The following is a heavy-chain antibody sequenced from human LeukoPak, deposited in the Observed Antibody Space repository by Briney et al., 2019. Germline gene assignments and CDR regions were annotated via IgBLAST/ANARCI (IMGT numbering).Heavy chain of an antibody. CDR1: GGSISSGTYY. Sequence: SETLSLTCTVSGGSISSGTYYWSWIRQPAGKGLEWIGRIYSSGSTNFTPSLKSRVTIPVDTSKNQFSLKLSSVTAADTAVYYCARDGWGSGSYVVWFDPWGQGTLVTVSS. CDR3: ARDGWGSGSYVVWFDP. CDR2: IYSSGST. J-gene: IGHJ5*02. V-gene: IGHV4-61*02. D-gene: IGHD3-10*01.